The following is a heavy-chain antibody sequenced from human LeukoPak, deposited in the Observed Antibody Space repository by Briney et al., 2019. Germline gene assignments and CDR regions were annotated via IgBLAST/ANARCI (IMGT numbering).Heavy chain of an antibody. J-gene: IGHJ4*02. CDR3: ARGEEWDPPDPFDY. CDR1: GFTFSSYS. D-gene: IGHD1-26*01. Sequence: GGSLRLSCAASGFTFSSYSMNWVRQSPGKGLAWVSYISSSSSTIYYADSVKGRFTISRDNSKNTLYLQMNSLRAEDTAVYYCARGEEWDPPDPFDYWGQGTLVTVSS. CDR2: ISSSSSTI. V-gene: IGHV3-48*01.